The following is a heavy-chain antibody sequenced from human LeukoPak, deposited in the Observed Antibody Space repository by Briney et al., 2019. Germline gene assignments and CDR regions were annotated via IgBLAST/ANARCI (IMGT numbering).Heavy chain of an antibody. D-gene: IGHD2-15*01. Sequence: SETLSLTCTVSGGSISNPNYYWGWIRQPPGKGLEWIGTIYYSGSTYYNPSLKSRVTLSVDTSKNQFSLKLSSVTAADTAVYYCARGQGYCSGGSCYSFGIAYYYYGMDVWGQGTTVTVSS. V-gene: IGHV4-39*07. CDR3: ARGQGYCSGGSCYSFGIAYYYYGMDV. CDR2: IYYSGST. J-gene: IGHJ6*02. CDR1: GGSISNPNYY.